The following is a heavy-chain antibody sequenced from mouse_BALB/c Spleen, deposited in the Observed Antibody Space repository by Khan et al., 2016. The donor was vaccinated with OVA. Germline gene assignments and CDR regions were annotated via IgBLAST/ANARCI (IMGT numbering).Heavy chain of an antibody. CDR3: AKGGYYDNSLLDY. CDR1: GFTFTDYY. CDR2: IYPGSGNT. J-gene: IGHJ2*01. D-gene: IGHD1-1*01. Sequence: QVQLQQSGPELVKPGASVKISCKASGFTFTDYYIHWVKQKPGQGLEWIGWIYPGSGNTKYNEKFRDMATLTVDTSSTTAYMQLSSLTSEDTAVYFCAKGGYYDNSLLDYWGQGTTLTVSS. V-gene: IGHV1-84*02.